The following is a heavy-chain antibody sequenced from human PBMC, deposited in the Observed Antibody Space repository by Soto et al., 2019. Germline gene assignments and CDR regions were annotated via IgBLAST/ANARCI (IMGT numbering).Heavy chain of an antibody. CDR2: IYWDNDK. J-gene: IGHJ4*02. V-gene: IGHV2-5*02. D-gene: IGHD1-1*01. CDR3: ARRTDDGTFDY. Sequence: QITLKESGPTLVKPTQTLTLTCTFSGFSLSTNGVGVGWIRQPPGKALEWLALIYWDNDKRYSPSLKTRLTIAKDTSKHHVVLTMTNMDPVDTATYFCARRTDDGTFDYWGQGTLVIVSS. CDR1: GFSLSTNGVG.